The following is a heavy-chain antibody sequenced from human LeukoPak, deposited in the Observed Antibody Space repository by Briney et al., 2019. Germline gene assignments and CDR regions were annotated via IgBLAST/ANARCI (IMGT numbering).Heavy chain of an antibody. CDR3: ARAGYDTSGYYSY. D-gene: IGHD3-22*01. J-gene: IGHJ4*02. Sequence: ASVKVSCKASGYTFTSYYMHWVRQAPGQGLEWMGIINPSSGSTSYAQKFQGRVTVTRDTSTSTVSMELSSLRSEATALYYCARAGYDTSGYYSYWGQGTLVTVSS. CDR1: GYTFTSYY. CDR2: INPSSGST. V-gene: IGHV1-46*01.